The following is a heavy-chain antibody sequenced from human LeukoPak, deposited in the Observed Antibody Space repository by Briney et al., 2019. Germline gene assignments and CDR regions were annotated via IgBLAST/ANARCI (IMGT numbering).Heavy chain of an antibody. Sequence: ASVTVSFKASGYTFTSYYMHWVRQAPGQGLEWMGIINPSGGSTSYAQKFQGRVTMTRDMSTSTVYVELSSLRSEDTAVYYCARGVGATISGVYWGQGTLVTVSS. CDR1: GYTFTSYY. J-gene: IGHJ4*02. V-gene: IGHV1-46*01. D-gene: IGHD1-26*01. CDR2: INPSGGST. CDR3: ARGVGATISGVY.